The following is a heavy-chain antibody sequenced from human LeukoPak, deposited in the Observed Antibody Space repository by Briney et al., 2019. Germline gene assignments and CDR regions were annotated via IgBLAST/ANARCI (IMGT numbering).Heavy chain of an antibody. CDR2: IDSSSSSSSNI. CDR1: GFTFSSYA. CDR3: ARDLGGPDY. D-gene: IGHD3-16*01. V-gene: IGHV3-21*01. Sequence: PGGSLRLSCAASGFTFSSYAMNWVRQAAGKGLEWVSFIDSSSSSSSNIRYADSVKGRFAISRDNAKNSLYLQMNSLRAEDTAVYYCARDLGGPDYWGQGTLVTVSS. J-gene: IGHJ4*02.